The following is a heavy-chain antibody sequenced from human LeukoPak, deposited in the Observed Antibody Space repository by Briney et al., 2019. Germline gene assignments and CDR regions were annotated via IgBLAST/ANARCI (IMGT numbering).Heavy chain of an antibody. D-gene: IGHD6-19*01. CDR3: ASERRYSSGRWDYYFDY. V-gene: IGHV4-34*01. Sequence: SETLSLTCAVYGGSFSGYYWSWIRQPPGKGLEWIGEISHSGSTNYNPSLKSRVTISADTSENQFSLKLSSVTAADTAVYYCASERRYSSGRWDYYFDYWGQGTLVTVSS. CDR1: GGSFSGYY. CDR2: ISHSGST. J-gene: IGHJ4*02.